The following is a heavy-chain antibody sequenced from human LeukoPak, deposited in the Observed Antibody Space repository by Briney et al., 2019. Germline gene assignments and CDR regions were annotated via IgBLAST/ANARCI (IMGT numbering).Heavy chain of an antibody. V-gene: IGHV3-30-3*01. CDR3: ARDAHYDFWSGYYSTWPLGY. D-gene: IGHD3-3*01. CDR1: GFTFSSYA. Sequence: GGSLRLSCAASGFTFSSYAMHWVRQAPGKGLEWVAVISYDGSNKYYADSVKGRFTISRDNSKNTLYLQMNSLRAEDTAVYYCARDAHYDFWSGYYSTWPLGYWGQGTLVTVSS. CDR2: ISYDGSNK. J-gene: IGHJ4*02.